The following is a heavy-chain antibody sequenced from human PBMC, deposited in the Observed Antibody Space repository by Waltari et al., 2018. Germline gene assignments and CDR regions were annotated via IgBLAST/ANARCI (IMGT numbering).Heavy chain of an antibody. V-gene: IGHV3-74*01. CDR2: SNSDGSST. Sequence: EVQLVESGGGLVQPGGSLRLSCAASAFTYSLYWIHWVRQAPGKGLVWVSRSNSDGSSTSYADSVKGRFTISKDNAKNTVYLQMNSLRAEDTAIYYCARGARRTTVTTGWWYFDLWGRGTLVTVSS. D-gene: IGHD4-17*01. J-gene: IGHJ2*01. CDR1: AFTYSLYW. CDR3: ARGARRTTVTTGWWYFDL.